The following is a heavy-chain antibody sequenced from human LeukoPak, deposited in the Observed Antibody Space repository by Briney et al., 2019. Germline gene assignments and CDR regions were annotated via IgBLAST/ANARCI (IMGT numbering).Heavy chain of an antibody. CDR1: GYTFTTLD. CDR3: ASARYCSSTSCQTPHYYYYMDV. D-gene: IGHD2-2*01. V-gene: IGHV1-8*03. Sequence: ASVKVSCKASGYTFTTLDINWVRQATGQGLEWMGWINTKSGNTGYAQKFQGRVTITTDESTSTAYMELSSLRSEDTAVYYCASARYCSSTSCQTPHYYYYMDVWGKGTTVTVSS. J-gene: IGHJ6*03. CDR2: INTKSGNT.